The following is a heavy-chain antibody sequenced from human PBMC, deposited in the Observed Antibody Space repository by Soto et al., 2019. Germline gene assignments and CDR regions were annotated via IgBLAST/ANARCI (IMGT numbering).Heavy chain of an antibody. CDR1: GFTLSSYW. V-gene: IGHV3-74*01. Sequence: EVQLVESGGGLVQPGGSLRLSCAGSGFTLSSYWMHWVRQAPGKGLEWVARIDRDESVTTYADSVKGRFTISRDNAKNTLNLQMNSLRVEDPAVYYGAGDLPTGGPPPYFDHWGQGTLVTVS. D-gene: IGHD1-1*01. J-gene: IGHJ4*02. CDR3: AGDLPTGGPPPYFDH. CDR2: IDRDESVT.